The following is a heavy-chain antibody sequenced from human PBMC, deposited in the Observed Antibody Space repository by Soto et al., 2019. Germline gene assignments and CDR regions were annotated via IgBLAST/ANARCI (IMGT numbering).Heavy chain of an antibody. CDR1: GGSFSGYY. D-gene: IGHD3-16*01. Sequence: SETLSLTCAVYGGSFSGYYWSWIRQPPGKGLEWIGEINHSGSTNYNPSLKSRVTISVDTSKNQFSLKLSSVTAADTAVYYCASGLGDYVWGRSYLRMAFDIWGQGTMVTVSS. CDR2: INHSGST. V-gene: IGHV4-34*01. CDR3: ASGLGDYVWGRSYLRMAFDI. J-gene: IGHJ3*02.